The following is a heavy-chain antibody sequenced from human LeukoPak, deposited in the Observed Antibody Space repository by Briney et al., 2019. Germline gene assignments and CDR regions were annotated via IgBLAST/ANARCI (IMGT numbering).Heavy chain of an antibody. D-gene: IGHD2-2*02. Sequence: SQTLSLTCTVSGGSISSGDYYWSWIRQPPGKGLEWIGYIYYSGSTYYNPSLKSRVTISVGTSKNQFSLKLSSVTAADTAVYYCARRDYCSSTSCYNGYFQHWGQGTLVTVSS. CDR2: IYYSGST. J-gene: IGHJ1*01. V-gene: IGHV4-30-4*08. CDR3: ARRDYCSSTSCYNGYFQH. CDR1: GGSISSGDYY.